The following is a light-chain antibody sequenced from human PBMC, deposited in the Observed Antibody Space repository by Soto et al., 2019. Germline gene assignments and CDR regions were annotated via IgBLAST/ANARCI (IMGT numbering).Light chain of an antibody. CDR1: QSISNY. CDR2: AAS. J-gene: IGKJ2*01. CDR3: QQSYSLPYT. Sequence: DIPMTQSPSSLSASVGDRVTSTCRAGQSISNYLSWYQQKPGKAPELLIYAASSLQSGIPSRFSASRSATDFTLTISILQPEDFATYYCQQSYSLPYTFGQGTKLEIK. V-gene: IGKV1-39*01.